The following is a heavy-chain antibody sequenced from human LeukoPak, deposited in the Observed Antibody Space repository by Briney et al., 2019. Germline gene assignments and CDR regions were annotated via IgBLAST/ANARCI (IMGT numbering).Heavy chain of an antibody. CDR2: IIPIFGTA. Sequence: GASVKVSCKASGYTFTSYDINWVRQAPGQGLEWMGGIIPIFGTANYAQKFQGRVTITADESTSTAYMELSSLRSEDTAVYYCARAVAGHYYMDVWGKGTTVTISS. CDR1: GYTFTSYD. D-gene: IGHD6-19*01. CDR3: ARAVAGHYYMDV. V-gene: IGHV1-69*13. J-gene: IGHJ6*03.